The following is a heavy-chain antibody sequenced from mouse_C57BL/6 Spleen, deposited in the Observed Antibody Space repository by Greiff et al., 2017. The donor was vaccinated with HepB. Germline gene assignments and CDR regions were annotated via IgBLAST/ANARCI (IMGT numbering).Heavy chain of an antibody. CDR2: IDPEDGET. V-gene: IGHV14-2*01. CDR1: GFNIKDYY. J-gene: IGHJ4*01. CDR3: ARGKAMDY. Sequence: EVQLQQSGAELVKPGASVKLSCTASGFNIKDYYMHWVKQSTEQGLEWIGRIDPEDGETKYAPKFQGKATITADTSSNTAYLQISSLTSEDTAVYYCARGKAMDYWGQGTSVTVAS.